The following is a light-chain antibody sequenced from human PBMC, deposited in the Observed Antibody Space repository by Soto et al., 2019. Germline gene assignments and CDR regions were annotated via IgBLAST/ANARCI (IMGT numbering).Light chain of an antibody. CDR3: QSYDYSLSGYV. CDR1: SSNIGAGYD. CDR2: GNS. J-gene: IGLJ1*01. Sequence: QSVLTQPPSVSGAPGQRVTISCTGSSSNIGAGYDVHWYQQLPGTAPKVLIYGNSNRPSGVPDRFSGSKSGTSASLAITGLQAEDEADYYCQSYDYSLSGYVFGTGTKVTV. V-gene: IGLV1-40*01.